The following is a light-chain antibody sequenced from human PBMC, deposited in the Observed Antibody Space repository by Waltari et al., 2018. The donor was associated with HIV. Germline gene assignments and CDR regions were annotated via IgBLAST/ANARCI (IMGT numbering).Light chain of an antibody. CDR1: QSVSSNY. V-gene: IGKV3-20*01. CDR3: QQYNSSPLT. J-gene: IGKJ4*01. Sequence: VLTQSPGALSLSPGERATLSCRASQSVSSNYLAWYKYKPGQAPRLLVYDASIRATGIPDRFSGGGSETDFTLTISRLEPEDFAVYYCQQYNSSPLTFGGGTKVEIK. CDR2: DAS.